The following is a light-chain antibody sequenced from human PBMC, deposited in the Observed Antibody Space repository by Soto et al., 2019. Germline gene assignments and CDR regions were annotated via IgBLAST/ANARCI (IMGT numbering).Light chain of an antibody. J-gene: IGKJ1*01. CDR1: QSVGSN. CDR2: GAS. Sequence: EIVMTQSPGTLSVSPGERATLSCGASQSVGSNLAWYQQKPGQAPRLLIYGASTRATGIPARFSGSGSGTDFTLTIDSLQPDDFAAYYCQQYNSYSWTFGQGTKVDIK. CDR3: QQYNSYSWT. V-gene: IGKV3D-15*01.